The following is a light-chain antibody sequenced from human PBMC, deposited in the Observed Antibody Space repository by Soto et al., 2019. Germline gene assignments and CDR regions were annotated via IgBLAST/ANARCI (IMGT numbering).Light chain of an antibody. Sequence: SGLTQPPSGSASHAQSVTISCTGSSGDVATYALVSWYQQHPGKAPKLMIYGVGKRPSGVPDRFSGSKSGNTASLTVSGLQAEDEADYFCSSYAGNNNHVFGTGTKVTV. CDR3: SSYAGNNNHV. CDR1: SGDVATYAL. CDR2: GVG. J-gene: IGLJ1*01. V-gene: IGLV2-8*01.